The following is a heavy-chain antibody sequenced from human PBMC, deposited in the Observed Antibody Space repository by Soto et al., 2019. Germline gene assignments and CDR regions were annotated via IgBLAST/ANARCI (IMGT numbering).Heavy chain of an antibody. J-gene: IGHJ4*02. V-gene: IGHV3-23*01. CDR1: GFTFSSYA. CDR3: ATDMGGYSYGSIVDY. Sequence: EVQLLESGGGLVQPGGSLRLSCAASGFTFSSYAMSWVRQAPGKGLEWVSAISGSGGSTYYADSVKGRFTISRDNSKNTLYLQMNSLRAEDTAVYYCATDMGGYSYGSIVDYWGQGTLVTVSS. D-gene: IGHD5-18*01. CDR2: ISGSGGST.